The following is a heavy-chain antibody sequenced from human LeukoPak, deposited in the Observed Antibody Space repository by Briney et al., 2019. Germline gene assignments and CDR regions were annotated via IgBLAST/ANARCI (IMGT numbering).Heavy chain of an antibody. CDR2: ISAYVGHT. V-gene: IGHV1-18*01. CDR1: GFTFTSYV. CDR3: ARARVASHPFYYYAMDV. J-gene: IGHJ6*02. Sequence: ASVKVSRKASGFTFTSYVFTWVRQASGQGLEWMGWISAYVGHTDYAQKLQGRVTLTTDTSTSTAYMELRSLRSDDTAVYFCARARVASHPFYYYAMDVWGQGTTVTVSS. D-gene: IGHD5-12*01.